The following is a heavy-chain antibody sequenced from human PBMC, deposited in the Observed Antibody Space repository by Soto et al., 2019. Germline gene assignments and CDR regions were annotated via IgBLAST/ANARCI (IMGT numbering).Heavy chain of an antibody. CDR1: GASMSVYY. D-gene: IGHD1-20*01. CDR2: VHFTGST. J-gene: IGHJ3*02. V-gene: IGHV4-59*01. Sequence: PSDTLSLTCTVSGASMSVYYWTWIRQSPGKGLEWIGCVHFTGSTNYNPSLKSRVNISLDTSKNQFSLKLSSVTAADTAVYYCARRYGSAFDIWGQGTMVTVSS. CDR3: ARRYGSAFDI.